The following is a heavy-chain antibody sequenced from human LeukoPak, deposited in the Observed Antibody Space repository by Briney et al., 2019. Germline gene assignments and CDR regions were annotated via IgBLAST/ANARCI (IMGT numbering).Heavy chain of an antibody. V-gene: IGHV4-39*07. CDR1: GGSISSSFYY. CDR2: IYYSGST. CDR3: ARVNDCSSTSCFYYYYYYYMDV. D-gene: IGHD2-2*01. Sequence: SETLSLTCTVSGGSISSSFYYWGWIRQPPGKGLEWIGSIYYSGSTYYNPSLKSRVTISVDTSKNQFSLKLSSVTAADTAVYYCARVNDCSSTSCFYYYYYYYMDVWGKGTTVTVSS. J-gene: IGHJ6*03.